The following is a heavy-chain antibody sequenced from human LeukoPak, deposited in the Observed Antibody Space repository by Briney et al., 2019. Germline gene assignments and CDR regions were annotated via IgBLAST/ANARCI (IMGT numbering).Heavy chain of an antibody. D-gene: IGHD3-10*01. Sequence: GGSLRLSCAASGFTVSSNYMSWVRQAPVKGLEWVSVIYSGGSTYYADSVKGRFTISRDDSKNTLYLQMNSLRAEDAAVYYCARTVGYYGSGGYYSPYYFDNWGQGTLVTVSS. CDR1: GFTVSSNY. V-gene: IGHV3-66*01. CDR3: ARTVGYYGSGGYYSPYYFDN. CDR2: IYSGGST. J-gene: IGHJ4*02.